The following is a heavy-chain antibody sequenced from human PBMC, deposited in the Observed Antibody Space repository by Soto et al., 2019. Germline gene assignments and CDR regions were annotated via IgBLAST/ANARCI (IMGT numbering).Heavy chain of an antibody. CDR1: GFTFSSYA. J-gene: IGHJ4*02. Sequence: GGSLRLSCAASGFTFSSYAMSWVRQAPGKGLEWVSAISGSGGSTYYADSVKGRFTISRDNSKNTLYLQMNSLRAEDTAVYYCAKTGVGTKAPEYFDYWGQGTLVTVSS. D-gene: IGHD7-27*01. CDR2: ISGSGGST. CDR3: AKTGVGTKAPEYFDY. V-gene: IGHV3-23*01.